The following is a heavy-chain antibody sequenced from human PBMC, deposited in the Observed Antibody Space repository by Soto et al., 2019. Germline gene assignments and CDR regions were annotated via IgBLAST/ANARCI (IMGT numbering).Heavy chain of an antibody. J-gene: IGHJ6*02. CDR3: ARHLVSAYYYGMDV. Sequence: GESLKISCKGSGYSFTSYWISWVRQMPGKGLEWMGRIDPSDSYTNYSPSFQGHVTISADKSISTAYLQWSSLKASDTAMYYCARHLVSAYYYGMDVWGQGATVTVSS. D-gene: IGHD6-13*01. CDR2: IDPSDSYT. CDR1: GYSFTSYW. V-gene: IGHV5-10-1*01.